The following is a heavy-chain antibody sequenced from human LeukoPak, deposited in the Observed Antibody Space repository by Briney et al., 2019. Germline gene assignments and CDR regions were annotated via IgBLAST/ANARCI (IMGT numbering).Heavy chain of an antibody. V-gene: IGHV4-59*01. CDR2: IHYSGST. CDR1: GGSISSYY. Sequence: PSETLSLTCNASGGSISSYYWRWIRQPPGKGLEWIGYIHYSGSTHYNPSLKSRLTISLETSKNKVSLKLRSVTAADTAVYYWARTTEGYAGGPGYTYYYYMDVWGKGTTVTISS. CDR3: ARTTEGYAGGPGYTYYYYMDV. D-gene: IGHD5-12*01. J-gene: IGHJ6*03.